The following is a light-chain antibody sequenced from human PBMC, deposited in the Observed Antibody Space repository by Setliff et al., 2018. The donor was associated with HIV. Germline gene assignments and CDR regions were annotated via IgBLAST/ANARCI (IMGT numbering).Light chain of an antibody. V-gene: IGKV4-1*01. CDR3: QQYYSTPGT. CDR2: WAS. CDR1: QSVLYSSNNKNY. Sequence: DIVMTQSPDSLAVSLGERATINCKSSQSVLYSSNNKNYLAWYQQKPGQPPKLLISWASTRESGVPDRFSGSGSGTDFTLTTSSLQAEDVAVYYCQQYYSTPGTFGQGTKVDIK. J-gene: IGKJ1*01.